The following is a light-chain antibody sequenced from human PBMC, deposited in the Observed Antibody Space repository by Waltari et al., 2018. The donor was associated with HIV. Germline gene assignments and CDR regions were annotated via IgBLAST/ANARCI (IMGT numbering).Light chain of an antibody. V-gene: IGKV4-1*01. J-gene: IGKJ3*01. CDR1: QSVLYSSNNKNY. CDR2: WAS. CDR3: QQYYDTPFT. Sequence: DIVMTQSPDSLAVSLGERATINCKSSQSVLYSSNNKNYLALYQQKPGQPPKLLIYWASTRESGVPYRFSGSWSGTDFTLTISSLQAEDVAVYYCQQYYDTPFTFGPGTKVDIK.